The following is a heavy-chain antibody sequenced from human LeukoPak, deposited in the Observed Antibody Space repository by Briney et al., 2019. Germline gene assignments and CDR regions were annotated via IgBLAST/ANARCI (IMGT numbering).Heavy chain of an antibody. CDR1: GFTFSSYS. V-gene: IGHV3-21*01. CDR2: ISSSSSYI. J-gene: IGHJ6*02. D-gene: IGHD2-15*01. Sequence: PGGSLRLSCAASGFTFSSYSMNWVRQAPGKGLEWVSSISSSSSYIYYADSVKDRFTISRDNAKNSLYLQMNSLRAEDTAVYYCARGGIDVMPTDPKDVWGQGTTVTVSS. CDR3: ARGGIDVMPTDPKDV.